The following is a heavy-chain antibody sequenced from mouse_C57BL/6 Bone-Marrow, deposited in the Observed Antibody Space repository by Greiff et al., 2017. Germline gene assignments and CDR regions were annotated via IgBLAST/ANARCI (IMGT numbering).Heavy chain of an antibody. D-gene: IGHD1-1*01. CDR1: GFTFSSYT. Sequence: EVHLVESGGGLVKPGGSLKLSCASSGFTFSSYTMSWVRPTPAKRLQWVAAISGGGANTYYPDSVKGRFTISRDNDKNILYLQMSSLRSEDTALYYCSRQVTTVLATKYFDVWGKGTTVTVPS. J-gene: IGHJ1*03. CDR2: ISGGGANT. CDR3: SRQVTTVLATKYFDV. V-gene: IGHV5-9*01.